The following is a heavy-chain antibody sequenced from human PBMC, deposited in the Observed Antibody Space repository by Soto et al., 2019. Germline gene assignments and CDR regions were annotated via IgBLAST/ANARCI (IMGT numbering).Heavy chain of an antibody. D-gene: IGHD1-26*01. V-gene: IGHV5-51*01. J-gene: IGHJ5*02. CDR3: ARRSLKGGNPSDEFAH. Sequence: DSLKISCKGSGYTFTHYWIGWVRQVPGKGLEWLGVIYPSDSATRYNPSFQGQVAMSADPSINTAYLQWSSLKASDTAMYFCARRSLKGGNPSDEFAHWGQGTQVTVSS. CDR2: IYPSDSAT. CDR1: GYTFTHYW.